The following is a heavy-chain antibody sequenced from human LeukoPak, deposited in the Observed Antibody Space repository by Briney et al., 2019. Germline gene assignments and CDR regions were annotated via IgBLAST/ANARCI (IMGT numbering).Heavy chain of an antibody. D-gene: IGHD3-22*01. CDR2: IRYDGSNK. Sequence: PGGSLRLSCAASGFTFSSYGMHWVRQAPGKGLEWVAFIRYDGSNKYYADSVKGRFTISKDNSKNTLYLQMNSLRAEDTAVYYCAKDLTVTYYYDSSGYSSDAFDIWGQGTMVTVSS. J-gene: IGHJ3*02. V-gene: IGHV3-30*02. CDR1: GFTFSSYG. CDR3: AKDLTVTYYYDSSGYSSDAFDI.